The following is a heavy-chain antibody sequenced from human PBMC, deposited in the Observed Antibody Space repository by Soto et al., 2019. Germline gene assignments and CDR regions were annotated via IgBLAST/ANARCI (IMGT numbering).Heavy chain of an antibody. V-gene: IGHV3-30*18. Sequence: QVQLVESGGGVVQPGRSLRLSCAASGFTLSSFGMHWVRQAPGKGLEWVALISYDGSDKYYADSVKGRFTISRDNPKSTLYLQMNSLRAEDTAVYYCAKDRGGYSGTSDYWGQGALVTVSS. D-gene: IGHD1-26*01. J-gene: IGHJ4*02. CDR3: AKDRGGYSGTSDY. CDR1: GFTLSSFG. CDR2: ISYDGSDK.